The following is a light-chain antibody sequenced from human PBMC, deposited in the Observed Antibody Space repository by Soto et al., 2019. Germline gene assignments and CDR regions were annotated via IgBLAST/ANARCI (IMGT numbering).Light chain of an antibody. CDR1: QDVSRW. Sequence: DIQMTQSPSALSASVGDRVTITCRASQDVSRWLAWYQQKPGEAPRLLIDRASSLESGVPSRFSGRGSGTEFTLTINNLQPDDFATYYCQEYDSYSYTFGQGTKVDI. J-gene: IGKJ2*01. CDR3: QEYDSYSYT. CDR2: RAS. V-gene: IGKV1-5*03.